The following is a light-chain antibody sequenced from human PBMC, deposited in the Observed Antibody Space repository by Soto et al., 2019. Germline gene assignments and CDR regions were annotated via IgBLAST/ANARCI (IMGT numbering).Light chain of an antibody. CDR1: SSDVGGYNF. V-gene: IGLV2-14*01. CDR3: SSYTSSNTPDV. J-gene: IGLJ1*01. Sequence: QPVLTQPASVSGSPGQSITISCTGSSSDVGGYNFVSWYQHHPGKAPKLILYEVTTRPSGVSSRFSGSKSGNTASLTISGLQADDEANYYCSSYTSSNTPDVFGTGTKLTVL. CDR2: EVT.